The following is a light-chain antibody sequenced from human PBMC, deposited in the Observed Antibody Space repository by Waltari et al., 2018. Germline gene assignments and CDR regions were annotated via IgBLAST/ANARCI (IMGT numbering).Light chain of an antibody. CDR1: QSLLHSNGNTY. Sequence: DIVMTQTPLSLPITPGEPASISCGSSQSLLHSNGNTYLHWYLQKPGQSPQLLIYGGSNRASGVPDRFSGSGSGTDFTLKISKVEAEDVVVYYCVQAIAFPFTFGPGTKLDIK. V-gene: IGKV2-40*01. J-gene: IGKJ3*01. CDR2: GGS. CDR3: VQAIAFPFT.